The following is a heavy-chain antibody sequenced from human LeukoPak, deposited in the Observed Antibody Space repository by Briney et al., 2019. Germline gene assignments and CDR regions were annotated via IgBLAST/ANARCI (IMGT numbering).Heavy chain of an antibody. J-gene: IGHJ1*01. Sequence: PSEALSLTCTVSGGSISSSSYYWGWIRQPPGKGLEWIGSIYYSGSTYYNPSLKSRVTISVDTSKNQFSLKLSSVTAADTAVYYCARDLRGSIFQHWGQGTLVTVSS. CDR2: IYYSGST. CDR3: ARDLRGSIFQH. D-gene: IGHD6-13*01. V-gene: IGHV4-39*07. CDR1: GGSISSSSYY.